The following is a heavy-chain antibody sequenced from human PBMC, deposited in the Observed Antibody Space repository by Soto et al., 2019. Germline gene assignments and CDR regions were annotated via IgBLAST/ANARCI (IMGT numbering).Heavy chain of an antibody. V-gene: IGHV1-18*01. D-gene: IGHD6-6*01. J-gene: IGHJ4*02. Sequence: QVHLVQSGAELKKPGASVKVSCKTSGYTFTSYGITWVRQAPGQGLEWIGWIRTYNGHTIYAQNLRDRVTLTTDSSTRTVYMEMRSLRSDDTAFYYCARDLSLSRLSACGHWGPGTLVTVSS. CDR2: IRTYNGHT. CDR3: ARDLSLSRLSACGH. CDR1: GYTFTSYG.